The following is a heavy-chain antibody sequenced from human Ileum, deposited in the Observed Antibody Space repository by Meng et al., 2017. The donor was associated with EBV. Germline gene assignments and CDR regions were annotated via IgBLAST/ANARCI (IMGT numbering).Heavy chain of an antibody. CDR3: ARVGQWLPIDY. CDR2: IYHSGST. J-gene: IGHJ4*02. D-gene: IGHD6-19*01. V-gene: IGHV4-4*02. CDR1: GGSISSSNW. Sequence: QVQLQEAGPGLGKPSGTLSLTCAGPGGSISSSNWWSWVRQPPGKGLEWIGEIYHSGSTNYNPSLKSRVTMSVDKSKNQFSLNLSSVTAADTAVYYCARVGQWLPIDYWGQGTLVTVSS.